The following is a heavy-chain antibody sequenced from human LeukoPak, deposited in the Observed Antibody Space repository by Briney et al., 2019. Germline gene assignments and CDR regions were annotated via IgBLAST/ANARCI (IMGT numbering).Heavy chain of an antibody. D-gene: IGHD3-10*01. CDR3: ARDHPQYYYGSGSYGAYNWFDP. Sequence: AVSVKVSCKASGYTFTSYAMHWVRQAPGQRLEWMGWINAGNGDTKYSQKFQGRVTITRDTSASTTYMELSSLKFEDTAVYYCARDHPQYYYGSGSYGAYNWFDPWGQGTLVTVSS. CDR1: GYTFTSYA. J-gene: IGHJ5*02. CDR2: INAGNGDT. V-gene: IGHV1-3*01.